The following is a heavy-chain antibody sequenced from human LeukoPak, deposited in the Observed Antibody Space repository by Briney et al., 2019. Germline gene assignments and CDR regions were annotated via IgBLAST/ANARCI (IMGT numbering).Heavy chain of an antibody. D-gene: IGHD3-22*01. CDR1: GGSISSSSYY. V-gene: IGHV4-39*07. Sequence: SETLSLTCTVSGGSISSSSYYWGWIRQPPGKGLEWIGGIYYSGSTYYNPSLKSRVTISVDTSKNQFSLKLSSVTAADTAVYYCARSDSSGYWPCDYWGQGTLVTVSS. CDR3: ARSDSSGYWPCDY. CDR2: IYYSGST. J-gene: IGHJ4*02.